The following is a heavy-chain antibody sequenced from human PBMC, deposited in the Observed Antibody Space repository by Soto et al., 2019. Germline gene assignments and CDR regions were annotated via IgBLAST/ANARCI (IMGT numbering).Heavy chain of an antibody. J-gene: IGHJ6*02. Sequence: PTVTLSRTWSVSVDRISSSKWWTFVRQTPGKCLEWIGKIDQNGITNYNPSLESRVTILKDNSKNQLSLKLTSVTAVDSAVYYCARLNRDYYYYGMDVWRQGATVTVSS. CDR1: VDRISSSKW. CDR3: ARLNRDYYYYGMDV. V-gene: IGHV4-4*02. CDR2: IDQNGIT.